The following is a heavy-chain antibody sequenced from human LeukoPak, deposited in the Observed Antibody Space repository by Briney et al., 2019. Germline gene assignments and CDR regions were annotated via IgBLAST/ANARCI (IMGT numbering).Heavy chain of an antibody. D-gene: IGHD6-13*01. CDR1: GDTFTDYY. Sequence: ASVKVSCKASGDTFTDYYIYWVRQAPGQGLEWMGWINPNSGGTNYAQKFQGRVTMTRDTSISTAYMELSRLRSDDTAVYYCARDLWQXLAHERXXGYWGQGTXVTV. CDR2: INPNSGGT. J-gene: IGHJ4*02. V-gene: IGHV1-2*02. CDR3: ARDLWQXLAHERXXGY.